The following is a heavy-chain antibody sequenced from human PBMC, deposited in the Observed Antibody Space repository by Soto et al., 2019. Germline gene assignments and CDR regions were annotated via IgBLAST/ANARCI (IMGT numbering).Heavy chain of an antibody. V-gene: IGHV3-30*18. J-gene: IGHJ5*02. Sequence: VGSLILSCAASGFTFSSYCMHWVRQAPGKGLEWVAVISYDGSNKYYADSVKGRFTISRDNSKNTLYLQMNSLRAEDTAVYYCAKDRPLVRSWYLVGPAWFDPWGQGTLVTVSS. CDR1: GFTFSSYC. CDR2: ISYDGSNK. CDR3: AKDRPLVRSWYLVGPAWFDP. D-gene: IGHD6-13*01.